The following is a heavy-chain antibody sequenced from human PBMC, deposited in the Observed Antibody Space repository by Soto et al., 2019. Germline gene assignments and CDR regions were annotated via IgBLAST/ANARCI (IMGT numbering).Heavy chain of an antibody. CDR2: INAGNGNT. CDR3: ARDSVIMIFGVVIIKGPYYYYVMDV. V-gene: IGHV1-3*01. D-gene: IGHD3-3*01. Sequence: ASVKVSCKASGYTFTSYAMHWVRQAPGQRLEWMGWINAGNGNTKYSQKFQGRVTITRDTSASTAYMELSSLRSEDTAVYYCARDSVIMIFGVVIIKGPYYYYVMDVWGQGTTVTVSS. J-gene: IGHJ6*02. CDR1: GYTFTSYA.